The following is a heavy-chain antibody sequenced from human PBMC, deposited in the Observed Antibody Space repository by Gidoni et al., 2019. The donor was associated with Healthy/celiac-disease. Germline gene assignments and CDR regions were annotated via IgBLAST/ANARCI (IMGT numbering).Heavy chain of an antibody. CDR3: ARHFGYGGNWPYYYYYYGMDV. V-gene: IGHV4-39*01. D-gene: IGHD2-15*01. J-gene: IGHJ6*02. Sequence: QLQLQESGPGLVKPSETLSLTCTVSGGSISSSSYYWGWIRQPPGKGLEWIGSIYYSGSTYYNPSLKSRVTISVDTAKNQFSLKLSSVTAADTAVYYCARHFGYGGNWPYYYYYYGMDVWGQGTTVTVSS. CDR1: GGSISSSSYY. CDR2: IYYSGST.